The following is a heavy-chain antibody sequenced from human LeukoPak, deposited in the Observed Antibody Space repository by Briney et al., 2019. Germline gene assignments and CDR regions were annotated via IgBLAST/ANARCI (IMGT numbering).Heavy chain of an antibody. J-gene: IGHJ4*02. CDR3: ARGNSGPEY. D-gene: IGHD1-1*01. CDR2: IHYTGSA. Sequence: SETLSLTCTGSGGSISCYHWSWIRQSPGKGLEWIGYIHYTGSANYHPSLISRVTISIDTSKNQFSLNLRSVTTADTAMYYCARGNSGPEYWGQGTLVIVSS. V-gene: IGHV4-59*01. CDR1: GGSISCYH.